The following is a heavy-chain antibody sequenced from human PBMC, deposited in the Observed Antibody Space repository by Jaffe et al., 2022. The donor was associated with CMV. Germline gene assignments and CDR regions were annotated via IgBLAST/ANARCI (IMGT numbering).Heavy chain of an antibody. CDR1: GGSISSGGYY. CDR2: IYYSGST. V-gene: IGHV4-31*03. CDR3: ARTTRRYYGSGSYYPEGIFDY. J-gene: IGHJ4*02. D-gene: IGHD3-10*01. Sequence: QVQLQESGPGLVKPSQTLSLTCTVSGGSISSGGYYWSWIRQHPGKGLEWIGYIYYSGSTYYNPSLKSRVTISVDTSKNQFSLKLSSVTAADTAVYYCARTTRRYYGSGSYYPEGIFDYWGQGTLVTVSS.